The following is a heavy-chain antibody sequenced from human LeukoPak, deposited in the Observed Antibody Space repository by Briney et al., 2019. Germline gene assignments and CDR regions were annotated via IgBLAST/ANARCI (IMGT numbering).Heavy chain of an antibody. CDR3: ARGIRSPTGHDY. J-gene: IGHJ4*02. Sequence: PSQTLSLTCTVSGGSISSGGYYWSWIRQPPGKGLEWIGYIYHSGSTYYNPSLKSRVTISVDRSKNQFSLKLSSVTAADTAVYYCARGIRSPTGHDYWGQGTLVTVSS. CDR2: IYHSGST. V-gene: IGHV4-30-2*01. CDR1: GGSISSGGYY. D-gene: IGHD1-1*01.